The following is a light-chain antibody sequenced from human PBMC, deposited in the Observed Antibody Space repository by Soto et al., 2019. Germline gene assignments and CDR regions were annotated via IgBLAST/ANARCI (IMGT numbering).Light chain of an antibody. CDR2: GAS. Sequence: MTMSPDRLSVSQGERANLACRPSQSVSGNYLAWYQQKPGQAPRLLMSGASNRATGIPDGFTGSESGADFTLTLCRLAPEDFALYYCPQYARSPPIFRQGTKVDI. CDR3: PQYARSPPI. CDR1: QSVSGNY. J-gene: IGKJ1*01. V-gene: IGKV3-20*01.